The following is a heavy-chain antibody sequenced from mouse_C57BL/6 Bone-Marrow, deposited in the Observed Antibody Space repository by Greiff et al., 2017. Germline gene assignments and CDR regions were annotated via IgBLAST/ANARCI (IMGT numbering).Heavy chain of an antibody. D-gene: IGHD1-1*01. CDR2: ISSGGDYI. J-gene: IGHJ3*01. CDR3: TRAVSYYYGSSYPFAY. CDR1: GFTFSSYA. Sequence: EVMLVESGEGLVKPGGSLKLSCAASGFTFSSYAMSWVRQTPEKRLEWVAYISSGGDYIYYADTVKGRFTISRDNARNTLYLQMSSLKSEDTAMYYCTRAVSYYYGSSYPFAYWGQGTLVTVSA. V-gene: IGHV5-9-1*02.